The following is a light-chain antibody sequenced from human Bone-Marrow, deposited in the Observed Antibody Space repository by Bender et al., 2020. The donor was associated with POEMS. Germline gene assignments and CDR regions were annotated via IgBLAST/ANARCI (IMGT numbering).Light chain of an antibody. CDR3: CSYSGSYTWV. V-gene: IGLV2-11*01. Sequence: QSALTQPRSVSGSPGQSVTISCTGTSSDVGDYDHVSWYQFHPGRAPKLIIYDVTQRPSGVPDRFSASKSGNTASLTISGLHLEDETDYYCCSYSGSYTWVCGGGTKLAVL. CDR1: SSDVGDYDH. CDR2: DVT. J-gene: IGLJ3*02.